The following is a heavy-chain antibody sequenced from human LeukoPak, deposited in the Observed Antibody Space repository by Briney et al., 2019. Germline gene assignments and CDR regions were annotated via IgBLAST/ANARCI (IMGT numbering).Heavy chain of an antibody. CDR3: AKDPQAGFEFWSGSYAFDI. J-gene: IGHJ3*02. CDR2: ISGSGGST. CDR1: GFTFSSYA. V-gene: IGHV3-23*01. D-gene: IGHD3-3*01. Sequence: GGSLRLSCAASGFTFSSYAMSWVRQAPGKGLEWVSAISGSGGSTYYADSVKGRFTISRDNSKNTLYLQMNSLRAEDNDVYYCAKDPQAGFEFWSGSYAFDIWGQGTMVTVSS.